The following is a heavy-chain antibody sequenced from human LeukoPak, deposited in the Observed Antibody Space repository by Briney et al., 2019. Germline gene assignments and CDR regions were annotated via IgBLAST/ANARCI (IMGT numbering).Heavy chain of an antibody. Sequence: PSETLSLTCTVSGGSISSSSYCWGWIRQPPGKGLEWIGSICYSGSTFYNPSLKSRVTISVDTSKNQFSLKLSSVTAADTAVYYCARVGPAIDSSGTNFDYWGQGTLVTVSS. J-gene: IGHJ4*02. CDR1: GGSISSSSYC. CDR2: ICYSGST. D-gene: IGHD3-22*01. CDR3: ARVGPAIDSSGTNFDY. V-gene: IGHV4-39*07.